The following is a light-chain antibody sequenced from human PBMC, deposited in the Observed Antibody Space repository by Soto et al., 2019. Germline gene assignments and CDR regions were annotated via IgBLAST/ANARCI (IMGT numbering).Light chain of an antibody. J-gene: IGKJ5*01. Sequence: EIFLTQSPATLSLSPGERAILSCRASVSVSNYIAWYQQKPGQPPRLLIYDSSIPAPGIPARFSGSGDATDVTLTISSLESEDFAVYFCQQRANWPITFGQGTRLELK. CDR2: DSS. V-gene: IGKV3-11*01. CDR1: VSVSNY. CDR3: QQRANWPIT.